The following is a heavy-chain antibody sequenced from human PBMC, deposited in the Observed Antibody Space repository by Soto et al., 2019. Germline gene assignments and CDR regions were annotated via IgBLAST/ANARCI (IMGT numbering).Heavy chain of an antibody. V-gene: IGHV1-69*08. J-gene: IGHJ1*01. CDR2: IIPILGIA. D-gene: IGHD6-19*01. Sequence: QVQLVQSGAEVKKPGSSVKVSCKASGGTFSSYTISWVRQAPGQGLEWMGRIIPILGIANYAQKCQGRVTITADKSTSTAYMELSSLRSEDTAVYYCARDGIAVAGTQHWGQGTLVTVSS. CDR1: GGTFSSYT. CDR3: ARDGIAVAGTQH.